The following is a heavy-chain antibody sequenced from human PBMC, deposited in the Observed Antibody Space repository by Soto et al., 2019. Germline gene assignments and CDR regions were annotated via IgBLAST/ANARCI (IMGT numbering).Heavy chain of an antibody. D-gene: IGHD3-22*01. CDR3: ASGIYDSSGYPFDY. CDR1: GYSFTSHV. Sequence: QVQLVQSGAEEKKPGASVKVSCKASGYSFTSHVMHWVRQAPGQRLEWMGWINTGNGNTKYSQKFQSRVTIIRDTSASTAYMELSSLRSEDTAVYYCASGIYDSSGYPFDYWGQGTLVTVSS. CDR2: INTGNGNT. J-gene: IGHJ4*02. V-gene: IGHV1-3*04.